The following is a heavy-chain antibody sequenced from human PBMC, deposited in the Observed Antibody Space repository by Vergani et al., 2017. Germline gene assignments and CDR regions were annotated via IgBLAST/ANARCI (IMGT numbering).Heavy chain of an antibody. CDR2: INGRGSNS. Sequence: DVQLLESGGGQVQPGGSLRLSCVASGLTFRGYAMTWVRQIPGKAPEWVSAINGRGSNSYYADSVKGRFTISRDDSRGEVYLQMNSLRADDTAVYFCARDPVYXPFGEIPHYGMNVWGRGTTVTVS. J-gene: IGHJ6*02. CDR3: ARDPVYXPFGEIPHYGMNV. V-gene: IGHV3-23*01. D-gene: IGHD3-10*01. CDR1: GLTFRGYA.